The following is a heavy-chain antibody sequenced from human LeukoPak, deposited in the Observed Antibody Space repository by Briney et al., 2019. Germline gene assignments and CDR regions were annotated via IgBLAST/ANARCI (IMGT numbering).Heavy chain of an antibody. V-gene: IGHV4-31*03. J-gene: IGHJ4*02. CDR3: AKRDSTGWYSDY. CDR2: IYYSGST. D-gene: IGHD6-19*01. CDR1: GGSISSGGYY. Sequence: SETLSLTCTVSGGSISSGGYYWSWIRQHPGKGLEWIRYIYYSGSTYYNPSLKSRVTISVDTSKNQFSLKLSLRAEDTAVYYCAKRDSTGWYSDYWGQGTLVTVSS.